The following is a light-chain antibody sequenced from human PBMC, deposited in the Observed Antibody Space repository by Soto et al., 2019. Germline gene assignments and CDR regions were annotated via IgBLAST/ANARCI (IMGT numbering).Light chain of an antibody. CDR3: LLSYSGAKWV. CDR1: TGAVTSGHY. V-gene: IGLV7-46*01. J-gene: IGLJ3*02. Sequence: QAVVTQEPSLTVSPGGTVTLTCGSSTGAVTSGHYPYWFQQKHGQAPRTLIYDTSNKHSWTPARFSGSLLGGKAALTLSGSQPEDEAEYYCLLSYSGAKWVFGGGTKLTVL. CDR2: DTS.